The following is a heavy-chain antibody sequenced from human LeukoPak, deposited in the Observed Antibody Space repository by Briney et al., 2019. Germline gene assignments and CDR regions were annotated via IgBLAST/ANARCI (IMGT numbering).Heavy chain of an antibody. CDR1: GGTFRSYG. CDR3: ARGLYCSSSASCYDYGMDV. V-gene: IGHV1-69*01. J-gene: IGHJ6*02. D-gene: IGHD2-2*01. CDR2: IIPILGTA. Sequence: ASVKVSCKASGGTFRSYGLSWVRQAPGQGLEWMGGIIPILGTAKYAQKLQGRVTITADESTNTGYMELSSLRSEDTAVYYCARGLYCSSSASCYDYGMDVWGQGTTVTVSS.